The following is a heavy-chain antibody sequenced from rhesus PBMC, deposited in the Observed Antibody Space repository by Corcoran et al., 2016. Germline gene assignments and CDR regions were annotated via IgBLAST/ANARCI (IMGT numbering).Heavy chain of an antibody. V-gene: IGHV4-93*02. CDR2: IYGSGRST. CDR3: ARQEIRITIFGVVNKPFDY. D-gene: IGHD3-3*01. J-gene: IGHJ4*01. Sequence: QVQLQESGPAVVTPSETLSLPCAVSGGSISSSHWGSWCRPSPGTGTEWIGGIYGSGRSTEYNPSLKSRVSISIDTSKNQFSLKLSSVTAADTAVYYCARQEIRITIFGVVNKPFDYWGQGVLVTVSS. CDR1: GGSISSSHW.